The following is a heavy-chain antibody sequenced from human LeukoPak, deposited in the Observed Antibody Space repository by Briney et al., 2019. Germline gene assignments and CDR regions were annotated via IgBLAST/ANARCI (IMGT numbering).Heavy chain of an antibody. CDR1: GGSISSGGYY. CDR3: ARYDYGDYSWNFDY. CDR2: IYYSGST. D-gene: IGHD4-17*01. V-gene: IGHV4-31*03. J-gene: IGHJ4*02. Sequence: PSETLSLTCTVSGGSISSGGYYWSWIRQHPGKGLEWIGYIYYSGSTYYNPSLKSRVTISVDTSKNQFSLKLSSVTAADTAVYYRARYDYGDYSWNFDYWGQGTLVTVSS.